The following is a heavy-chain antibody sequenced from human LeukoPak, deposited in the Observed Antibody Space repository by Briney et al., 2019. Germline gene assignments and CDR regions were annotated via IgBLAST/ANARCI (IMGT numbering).Heavy chain of an antibody. Sequence: PGGSLRLSCAASGFTFSSYWMNWVRQAPGKGLEWVSSISSSSYIYYADSVKGRFTISRDNAKNSLYLQMNSLRAEDTAVYYCARYAGYSVTRFDYWGQGTLVTVSS. D-gene: IGHD6-13*01. V-gene: IGHV3-21*01. CDR1: GFTFSSYW. CDR3: ARYAGYSVTRFDY. J-gene: IGHJ4*02. CDR2: ISSSSYI.